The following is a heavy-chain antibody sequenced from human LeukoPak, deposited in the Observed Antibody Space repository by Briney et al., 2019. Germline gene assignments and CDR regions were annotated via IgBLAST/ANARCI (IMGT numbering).Heavy chain of an antibody. V-gene: IGHV1-46*01. D-gene: IGHD2-15*01. Sequence: ASVKVSCKASGYTFTSNYIHWVRQAPGQGPEWMAMTNPSSGSSRFAQKFQGRVTMTGDTSTSTVYMDLSSLRSEDTAVYYCARGRSGGSVFYFDFWGQGTLVIVSS. CDR2: TNPSSGSS. CDR1: GYTFTSNY. J-gene: IGHJ4*02. CDR3: ARGRSGGSVFYFDF.